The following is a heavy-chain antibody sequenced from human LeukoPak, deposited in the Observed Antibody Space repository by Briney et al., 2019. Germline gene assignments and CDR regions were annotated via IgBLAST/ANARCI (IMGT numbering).Heavy chain of an antibody. CDR2: ISAYNGNT. CDR3: ARDPSTGDWGYYYYYMDV. Sequence: ASVKVSCKASGYTFTSYDISWVRQAPGQGLEWMGWISAYNGNTNYAQNLQGRVTMTTDTSTSTAYMELRSLRSDDTAVYYCARDPSTGDWGYYYYYMDVWGKGPRSPSP. J-gene: IGHJ6*03. CDR1: GYTFTSYD. D-gene: IGHD7-27*01. V-gene: IGHV1-18*01.